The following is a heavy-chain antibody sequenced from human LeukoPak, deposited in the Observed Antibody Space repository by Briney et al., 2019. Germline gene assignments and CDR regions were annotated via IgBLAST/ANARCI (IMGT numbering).Heavy chain of an antibody. D-gene: IGHD3-16*01. Sequence: KPSETLSLTCTVSGGSISSYYWSWIRQPPGKGLEWIGYIYYSGSTNYNPSLKSRVTISVDTSKNQFSLKLSSVTAADTAVYYCAKRIRYVYVGGIYPPRYGMDVWGKGPTVTVPS. CDR1: GGSISSYY. CDR2: IYYSGST. V-gene: IGHV4-59*12. J-gene: IGHJ6*04. CDR3: AKRIRYVYVGGIYPPRYGMDV.